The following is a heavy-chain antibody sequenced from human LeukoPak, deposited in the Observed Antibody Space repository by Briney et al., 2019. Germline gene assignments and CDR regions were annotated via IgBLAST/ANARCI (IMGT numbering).Heavy chain of an antibody. V-gene: IGHV4-61*02. CDR3: ATTPLRCATFFASYPIWFDT. Sequence: TLSPTLTVSGGSITSVSYYWSWPRHPAGTGLEWIGRVYSSGSTDYNPSLKSRLSISVDTSKIQFSLRLSSVTVADTCVYDCATTPLRCATFFASYPIWFDTWGQGTLVTVSS. CDR2: VYSSGST. D-gene: IGHD4-23*01. J-gene: IGHJ5*02. CDR1: GGSITSVSYY.